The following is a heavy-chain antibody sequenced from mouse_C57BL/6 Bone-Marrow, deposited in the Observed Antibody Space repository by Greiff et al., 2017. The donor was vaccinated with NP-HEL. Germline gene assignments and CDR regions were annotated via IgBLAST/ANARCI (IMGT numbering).Heavy chain of an antibody. CDR2: ILPSIGRT. V-gene: IGHV15-2*01. D-gene: IGHD2-5*01. CDR3: ARGDYSNPYYFDY. Sequence: QVQLQQSGSELRSPGSSVKLSCKDFDSEVFPIAYMSWVRQKPGHGFEWIGGILPSIGRTIYGEKFEDKATLDADTLSNTAYLELNSLTSEDSAIYYCARGDYSNPYYFDYWGQGTTLTVSS. J-gene: IGHJ2*01. CDR1: DSEVFPIAY.